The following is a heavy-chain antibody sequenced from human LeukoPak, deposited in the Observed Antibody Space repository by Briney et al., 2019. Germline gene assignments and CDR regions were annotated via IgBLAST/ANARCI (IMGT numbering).Heavy chain of an antibody. Sequence: ASVKVSCKASGYSFTGYYIHWVRQAPGQGLEWMGWINPHSADTNYAQKFQGRVTMTRDTSISTAYMEVDSLTSDDTAVYYCARGQLTDDLDYWGQGTLVTVSS. CDR3: ARGQLTDDLDY. CDR2: INPHSADT. CDR1: GYSFTGYY. D-gene: IGHD1-14*01. V-gene: IGHV1-2*02. J-gene: IGHJ4*02.